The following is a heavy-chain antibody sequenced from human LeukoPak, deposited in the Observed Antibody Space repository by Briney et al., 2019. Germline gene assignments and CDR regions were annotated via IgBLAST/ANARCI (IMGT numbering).Heavy chain of an antibody. Sequence: SETLSLTCGVYDGSLINYYCHWIRQAPGKGLEWIGEISHGGITKHNPSLKSRVTMSQDTSKRQFSLKMNSMTAADTGVYYCGIFMDVVPGSMSWGLGTLVPVSS. J-gene: IGHJ4*02. D-gene: IGHD2-2*01. CDR3: GIFMDVVPGSMS. CDR2: ISHGGIT. V-gene: IGHV4-34*01. CDR1: DGSLINYY.